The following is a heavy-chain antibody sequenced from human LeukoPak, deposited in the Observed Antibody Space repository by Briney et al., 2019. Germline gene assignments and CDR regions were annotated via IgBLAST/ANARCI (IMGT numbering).Heavy chain of an antibody. CDR2: IIPIFGTA. J-gene: IGHJ5*02. CDR3: ARDPLELSLSNWFDP. V-gene: IGHV1-69*06. D-gene: IGHD1-7*01. CDR1: GGTFSSYA. Sequence: GASVKVSCTASGGTFSSYAISWVRQAPGQGLEWMGGIIPIFGTANYAQKFQGRVTITADKSTSTAYMELSSLRSEDTAVYYCARDPLELSLSNWFDPWGQGTLVTVSS.